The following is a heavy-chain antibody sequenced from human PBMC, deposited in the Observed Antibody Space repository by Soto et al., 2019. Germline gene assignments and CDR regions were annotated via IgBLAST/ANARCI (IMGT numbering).Heavy chain of an antibody. CDR1: GGSISSSSYY. V-gene: IGHV4-39*01. Sequence: QLQLQESGPGLVKPSETLSLTCTVSGGSISSSSYYWGWIRQPPGKGLEWIGSIYYSGSTYYNPSLKSRVTVSVDTSKNQIALKQSSVTAADTAVYYCAGWVVIDCFDYWGQGTLVTVSS. CDR3: AGWVVIDCFDY. CDR2: IYYSGST. J-gene: IGHJ4*02. D-gene: IGHD3-22*01.